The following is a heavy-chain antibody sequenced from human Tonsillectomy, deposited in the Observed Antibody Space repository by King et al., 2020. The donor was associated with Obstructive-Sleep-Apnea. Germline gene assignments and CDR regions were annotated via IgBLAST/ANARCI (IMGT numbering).Heavy chain of an antibody. Sequence: VQLVESGGGVVQPGRSLRLSCEASGFTFSTYGMHWVRQAPGKGLEWVAVISYDGRNKYYADSVKGRFTISIDNSKNTLYLQMNTLRAEDTAVYYCAKDVVIKVYYYGMDVWGQGTTVTVSS. D-gene: IGHD2-21*01. CDR2: ISYDGRNK. CDR3: AKDVVIKVYYYGMDV. CDR1: GFTFSTYG. J-gene: IGHJ6*02. V-gene: IGHV3-30*18.